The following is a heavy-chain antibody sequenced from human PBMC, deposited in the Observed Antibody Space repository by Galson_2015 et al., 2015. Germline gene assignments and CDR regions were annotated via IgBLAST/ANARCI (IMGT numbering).Heavy chain of an antibody. CDR1: GFIFSTYW. D-gene: IGHD1-26*01. Sequence: PLRLSCAASGFIFSTYWMSWVRQAPGKGLEWVANINQDGSLKHYVDSVKGRFTISRDNAKNSVYLEMNNLRAEDTAVYYCARDIGFDTYDYWAQGTLVTVSS. V-gene: IGHV3-7*01. J-gene: IGHJ4*02. CDR2: INQDGSLK. CDR3: ARDIGFDTYDY.